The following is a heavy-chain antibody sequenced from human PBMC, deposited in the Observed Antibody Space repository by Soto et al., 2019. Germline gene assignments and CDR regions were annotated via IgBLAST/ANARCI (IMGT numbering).Heavy chain of an antibody. J-gene: IGHJ4*02. Sequence: QVQLQESGPGLVKPSQTLSLTCTVSGGSISSGGYYWSWIRQHPGKGLEWIGYIYYSGSTYYNPSLNSRVTISVATSKNRFSRTLSSVTAADTAVYYCAMTTVTTGYFDYWGQGTLVTVSS. V-gene: IGHV4-31*03. CDR2: IYYSGST. D-gene: IGHD4-17*01. CDR3: AMTTVTTGYFDY. CDR1: GGSISSGGYY.